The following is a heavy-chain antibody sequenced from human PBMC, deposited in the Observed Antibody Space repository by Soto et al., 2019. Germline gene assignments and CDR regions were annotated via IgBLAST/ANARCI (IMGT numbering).Heavy chain of an antibody. V-gene: IGHV3-23*01. Sequence: PGGSLRLSCAASGFTVSSNYMSWVRQAPGKGLEWVSAISGSGAGTYYADSVKGRFTISRDNSKNTLYLQMNSLRAEDTAVYYCAKVRTQLVYKGTFDTWGQGTMVTVSS. J-gene: IGHJ3*02. D-gene: IGHD2-2*02. CDR3: AKVRTQLVYKGTFDT. CDR1: GFTVSSNY. CDR2: ISGSGAGT.